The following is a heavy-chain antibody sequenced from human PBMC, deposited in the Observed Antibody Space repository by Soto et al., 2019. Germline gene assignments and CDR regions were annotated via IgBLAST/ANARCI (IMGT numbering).Heavy chain of an antibody. J-gene: IGHJ4*02. CDR3: ARRGSGSYYDY. Sequence: EVQLLESGGGLVQPGGSLRLSCAASGFTFSSYAMRWVRQAPGKGLEWVSAISGSGDSTYYADSVKGRFTVSRDTSKNTLYLQMNSLGAEDTAVYYCARRGSGSYYDYWGQGTLVTVSS. V-gene: IGHV3-23*01. CDR1: GFTFSSYA. CDR2: ISGSGDST. D-gene: IGHD1-26*01.